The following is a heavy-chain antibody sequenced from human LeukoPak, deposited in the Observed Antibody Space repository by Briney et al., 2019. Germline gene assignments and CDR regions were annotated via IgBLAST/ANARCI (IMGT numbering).Heavy chain of an antibody. CDR1: GGTFSSYA. V-gene: IGHV1-69*13. D-gene: IGHD3-3*01. J-gene: IGHJ3*02. CDR2: IIPIFGTA. Sequence: SVKVSCKASGGTFSSYAISWVRQAPGQGLEWMGGIIPIFGTANYAQKFQGRVTITADESTSTAYMELSSLRSEDTAVYYCARAGFLGARKDAFDIWGQGTMVTVSS. CDR3: ARAGFLGARKDAFDI.